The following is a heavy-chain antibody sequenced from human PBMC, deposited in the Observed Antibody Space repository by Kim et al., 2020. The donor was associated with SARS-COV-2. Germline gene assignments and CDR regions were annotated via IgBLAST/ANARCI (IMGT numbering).Heavy chain of an antibody. J-gene: IGHJ2*01. CDR1: GYTLTELS. D-gene: IGHD3-10*01. CDR2: FDPEDGET. CDR3: ATNGPIITMVRGVIIEGRDWYFDL. V-gene: IGHV1-24*01. Sequence: ASVKVSCKVSGYTLTELSMHWVRQAPGKGLEWMGGFDPEDGETIYAQKFQGRVTMTEDTSTDTAYMELSSLRSEDTAVYYCATNGPIITMVRGVIIEGRDWYFDLWGRGTLVTVSS.